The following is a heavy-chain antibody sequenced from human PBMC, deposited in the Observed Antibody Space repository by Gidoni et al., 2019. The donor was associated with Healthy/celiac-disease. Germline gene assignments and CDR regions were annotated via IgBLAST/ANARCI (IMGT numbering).Heavy chain of an antibody. CDR3: ARDGNYDFWSGYESHYYGMDV. J-gene: IGHJ6*02. Sequence: RFTISRDNAKNSLYLQMNSLRAEDTAVYYCARDGNYDFWSGYESHYYGMDVWGQGTTVTVSS. D-gene: IGHD3-3*01. V-gene: IGHV3-11*01.